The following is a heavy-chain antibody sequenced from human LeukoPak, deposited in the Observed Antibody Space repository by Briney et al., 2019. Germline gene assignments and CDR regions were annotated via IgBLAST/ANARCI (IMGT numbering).Heavy chain of an antibody. CDR1: GGSFSGYY. CDR2: INHGGST. Sequence: SETLSLTCAVYGGSFSGYYWTWIRQPPGKGLEWIGEINHGGSTNYNPSLKSRVTISIDTSKNQFSLKLSSVTAADTAVYYCARYLDYGGNSRVFQHWGQGTLVTVSS. CDR3: ARYLDYGGNSRVFQH. D-gene: IGHD4-23*01. J-gene: IGHJ1*01. V-gene: IGHV4-34*01.